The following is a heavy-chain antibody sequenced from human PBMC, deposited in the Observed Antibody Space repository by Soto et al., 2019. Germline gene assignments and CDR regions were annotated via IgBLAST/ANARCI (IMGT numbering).Heavy chain of an antibody. J-gene: IGHJ5*02. D-gene: IGHD3-3*01. V-gene: IGHV3-64D*06. CDR1: GFTFSSYA. CDR2: ISSNGGST. Sequence: EVQLVESGGGLVQPGGSLRLSCSASGFTFSSYAMHWVRQAPGKGLEYVSAISSNGGSTYYADSVKGRFTISRDNSKNTLYLQMSSLRAEDTAVYYCVKPHYDFWSGYYGDWFDPWGQGTLVTVSS. CDR3: VKPHYDFWSGYYGDWFDP.